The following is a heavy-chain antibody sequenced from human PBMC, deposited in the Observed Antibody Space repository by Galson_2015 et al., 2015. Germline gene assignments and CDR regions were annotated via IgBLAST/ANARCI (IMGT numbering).Heavy chain of an antibody. J-gene: IGHJ4*02. Sequence: SLRLSCAASGFTFSSYSMNWVRQAPGKGLEWVSSISSSSSYMYYADSVKGRFTISRDNAKNSLYLQMNSLRAEDTAVYYCARVTPENVGEEQWLVQVADYWGQGTLVTVSS. V-gene: IGHV3-21*01. D-gene: IGHD6-19*01. CDR1: GFTFSSYS. CDR2: ISSSSSYM. CDR3: ARVTPENVGEEQWLVQVADY.